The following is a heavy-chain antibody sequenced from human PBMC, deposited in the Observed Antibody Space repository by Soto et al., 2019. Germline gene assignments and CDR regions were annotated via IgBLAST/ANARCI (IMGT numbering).Heavy chain of an antibody. D-gene: IGHD2-15*01. V-gene: IGHV4-59*01. CDR2: IYYSGST. J-gene: IGHJ6*02. CDR3: ARVSENCSGGSCYHYYYGMEV. CDR1: GGSISSYY. Sequence: SETLSLTCTVSGGSISSYYWSWILQPPGKGLEWIGYIYYSGSTNYNPSLKSRVTISVDTSKNQFSLKLSSVTAADTAVYYCARVSENCSGGSCYHYYYGMEVWGQGTTVTVSS.